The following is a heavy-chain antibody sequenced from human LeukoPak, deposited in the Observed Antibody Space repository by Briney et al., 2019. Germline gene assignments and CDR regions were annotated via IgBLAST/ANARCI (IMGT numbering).Heavy chain of an antibody. J-gene: IGHJ6*02. CDR1: GGTFSSYA. CDR3: ARPDYYDSSGYIYYYYYGMDV. CDR2: IIPIFGIA. V-gene: IGHV1-69*04. Sequence: SVKVSCKASGGTFSSYAISWVRQAPGQGLEWMGRIIPIFGIANYAQKFQGRVTITADKSTSTAYMELSSLRSEDTAVYYCARPDYYDSSGYIYYYYYGMDVWGQGTTVTVYS. D-gene: IGHD3-22*01.